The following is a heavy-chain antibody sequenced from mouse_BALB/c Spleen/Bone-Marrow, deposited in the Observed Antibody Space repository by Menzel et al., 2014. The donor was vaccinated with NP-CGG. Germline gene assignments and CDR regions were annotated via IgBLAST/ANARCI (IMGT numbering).Heavy chain of an antibody. V-gene: IGHV5-6-2*01. CDR2: INSNGGST. CDR3: ARQPLYDYGSWFAY. CDR1: GFTFSSYY. D-gene: IGHD2-4*01. J-gene: IGHJ3*01. Sequence: EVKLVESGGGLVKLGGSLKLSCAASGFTFSSYYMSWVRQTPEKRLELVAAINSNGGSTYYPDTVKGRFTISRDNAKNTLYLQMSSLKSEDTALYYCARQPLYDYGSWFAYWGQGTLVTVSA.